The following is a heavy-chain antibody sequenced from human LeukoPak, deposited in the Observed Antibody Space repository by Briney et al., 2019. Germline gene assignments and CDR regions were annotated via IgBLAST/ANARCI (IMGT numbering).Heavy chain of an antibody. Sequence: PSETLSLTCTVSGGSISSSSYYWGWIRQPPGKGLEWIGSIYYSGSTYYNPSLKSRVTISVDTSKNQFSLKLSSVTAADTAVYYCARQLAFYYGSGGSQVPGWFDPWGQGTLVTVSS. CDR2: IYYSGST. J-gene: IGHJ5*02. CDR1: GGSISSSSYY. CDR3: ARQLAFYYGSGGSQVPGWFDP. V-gene: IGHV4-39*01. D-gene: IGHD3-10*01.